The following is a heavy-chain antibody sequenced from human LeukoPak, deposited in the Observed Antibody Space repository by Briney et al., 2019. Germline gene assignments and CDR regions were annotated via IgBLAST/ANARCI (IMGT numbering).Heavy chain of an antibody. CDR1: GFNFRNYA. J-gene: IGHJ4*02. V-gene: IGHV3-23*01. CDR3: AKNFELITIQGVDN. D-gene: IGHD1-7*01. Sequence: PGGSLRLSCLASGFNFRNYAMAWFRHAPGKGLKWVSVISVSGRSLDYADSVRGRFTLSTDTTKNTLYLQMLSLRPKDTAVTYCAKNFELITIQGVDNWGRGTLVAVCS. CDR2: ISVSGRSL.